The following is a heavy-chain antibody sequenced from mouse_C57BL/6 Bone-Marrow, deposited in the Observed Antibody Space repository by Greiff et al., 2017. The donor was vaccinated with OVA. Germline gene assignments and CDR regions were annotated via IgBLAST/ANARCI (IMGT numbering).Heavy chain of an antibody. J-gene: IGHJ1*03. V-gene: IGHV1-62-2*01. D-gene: IGHD1-1*01. CDR2: FYPGSGSI. CDR3: ARHEFITTVVATDWYFDV. CDR1: GYTFTEYT. Sequence: QVHVKQSGAELVKPGASVKLSCKASGYTFTEYTIHWVKQRSGQGLEWIGWFYPGSGSIKYNEKFKDKATLTADKSSSTVYMELSRLTSEDSAVYFCARHEFITTVVATDWYFDVWGTGTTVTVSS.